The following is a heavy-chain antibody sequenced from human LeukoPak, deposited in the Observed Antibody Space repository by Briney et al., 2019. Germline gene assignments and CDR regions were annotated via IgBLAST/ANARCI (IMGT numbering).Heavy chain of an antibody. CDR2: IYHSGST. CDR3: AAAKRGTVTRADAFDI. CDR1: GYSISSGYY. J-gene: IGHJ3*02. D-gene: IGHD4-11*01. Sequence: SETLSLTCTVSGYSISSGYYWGWIRQPPGKGLEWIGSIYHSGSTYYNPSLKSRVTISVDTSKNQFSLKLSSVTAADTAVYYCAAAKRGTVTRADAFDIWGQGTMVTVSS. V-gene: IGHV4-38-2*02.